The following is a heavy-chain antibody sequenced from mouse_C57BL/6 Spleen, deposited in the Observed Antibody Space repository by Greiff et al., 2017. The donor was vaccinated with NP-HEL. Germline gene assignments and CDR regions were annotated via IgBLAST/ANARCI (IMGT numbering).Heavy chain of an antibody. CDR3: ARSGYYGSSYLYAMDY. Sequence: QVQLQQPGAELVKPGASVKMSCKASGYTFTSYWITWVKQRPGQGLEWIGDIYPGSGSTNYNEKFKSKATLTVDTSSSTAYMQLSSLTSEDSAVYYCARSGYYGSSYLYAMDYWGQGTSVTVSS. D-gene: IGHD1-1*01. V-gene: IGHV1-55*01. CDR1: GYTFTSYW. CDR2: IYPGSGST. J-gene: IGHJ4*01.